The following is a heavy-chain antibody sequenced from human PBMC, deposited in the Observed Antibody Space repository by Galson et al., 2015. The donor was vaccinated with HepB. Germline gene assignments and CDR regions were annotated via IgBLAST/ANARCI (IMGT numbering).Heavy chain of an antibody. CDR3: AHYDYGGNSFDY. D-gene: IGHD4-23*01. Sequence: PALVKPTQTLTLTCTFSGFSLSTSGVGVGWIRQPPGKALEWLALIYWDDDKRYSPSLKSRLTITKDTSKNQVVLTMTNMDPVDTATYYCAHYDYGGNSFDYWGQGTLVTVSS. CDR2: IYWDDDK. CDR1: GFSLSTSGVG. V-gene: IGHV2-5*02. J-gene: IGHJ4*02.